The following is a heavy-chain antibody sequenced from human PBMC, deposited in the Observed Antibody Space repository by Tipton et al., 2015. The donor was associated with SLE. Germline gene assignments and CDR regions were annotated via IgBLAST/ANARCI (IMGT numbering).Heavy chain of an antibody. CDR1: GGSISSYY. J-gene: IGHJ4*02. Sequence: TLSLTCTVSGGSISSYYWSWIRQPPGKGLEWIGYIYYSGSTNYNPSLKSRVTISVDTSKNQFSLKLSSVTAADTAVYDCARVGSGVDSGGQGTLVTVSS. D-gene: IGHD3-10*01. CDR3: ARVGSGVDS. CDR2: IYYSGST. V-gene: IGHV4-59*01.